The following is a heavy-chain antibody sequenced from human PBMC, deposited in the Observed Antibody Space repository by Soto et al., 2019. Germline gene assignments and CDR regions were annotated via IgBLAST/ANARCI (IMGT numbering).Heavy chain of an antibody. J-gene: IGHJ4*02. D-gene: IGHD6-19*01. CDR2: IYWDDDK. CDR3: AHCMYISDGSKFAY. Sequence: QITLKESGPTLVQPTQNLTLTCTFSVFSLSTSGVRVGWILQPPVKALEWLALIYWDDDKRYSPSLKSRITITKDTSKNQVVLTMTNMDPVDTATYYCAHCMYISDGSKFAYWGQGTLVTVSA. CDR1: VFSLSTSGVR. V-gene: IGHV2-5*02.